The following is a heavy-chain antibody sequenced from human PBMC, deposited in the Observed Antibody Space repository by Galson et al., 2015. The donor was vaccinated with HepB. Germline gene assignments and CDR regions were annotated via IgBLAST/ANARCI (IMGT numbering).Heavy chain of an antibody. J-gene: IGHJ6*02. CDR3: ARDSRLELRLNNYFSYGMDV. V-gene: IGHV1-18*01. CDR1: GYSFNNYG. D-gene: IGHD1-7*01. Sequence: SVKVSCKASGYSFNNYGLSWIRQAPGPGLEWLGWFSGYDGGTNYAPKFQGRVTMTADASTGTAYLELRNLRSDGTAVYFCARDSRLELRLNNYFSYGMDVWGQGSAVTVSS. CDR2: FSGYDGGT.